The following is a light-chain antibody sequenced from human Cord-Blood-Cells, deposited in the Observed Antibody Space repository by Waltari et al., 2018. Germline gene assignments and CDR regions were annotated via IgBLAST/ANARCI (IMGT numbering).Light chain of an antibody. CDR1: QSVSSSY. Sequence: EIVLPQPPGTLSLYPGERATLSCRASQSVSSSYLAWYPQKPGQAPRLLIYGASSRATGSPDRFSGSGSGTDFTLTISRLEPEDFAVYYCQQYGSSPRTFGQGTNVEIK. J-gene: IGKJ1*01. V-gene: IGKV3-20*01. CDR2: GAS. CDR3: QQYGSSPRT.